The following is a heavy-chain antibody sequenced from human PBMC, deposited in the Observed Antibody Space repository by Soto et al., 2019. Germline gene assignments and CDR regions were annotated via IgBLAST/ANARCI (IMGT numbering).Heavy chain of an antibody. CDR2: IYYSGST. Sequence: SETLSLTCTVSGGSISSGGYYWSWIRQHPGKGLEWIGYIYYSGSTYYNPSLKSRVTISVDTSKNQFSLKLSSVTAADTAVYYCARDGNYYGSGRAIDYWGQGTLVTVSS. V-gene: IGHV4-31*03. CDR1: GGSISSGGYY. D-gene: IGHD3-10*01. CDR3: ARDGNYYGSGRAIDY. J-gene: IGHJ4*02.